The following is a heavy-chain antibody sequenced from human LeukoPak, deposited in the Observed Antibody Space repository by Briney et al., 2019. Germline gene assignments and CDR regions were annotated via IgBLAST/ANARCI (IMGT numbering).Heavy chain of an antibody. CDR1: GYTFISYG. Sequence: ASVKVSCKASGYTFISYGISWVRQAPGQGLEWMGWISAYNGNTNYAQKLQGRVTMTTDTSTSTAYMELRSLRSDDTAVYYCARDISRGWYGDYGDYFDYWGQGTLVTVSS. CDR2: ISAYNGNT. V-gene: IGHV1-18*01. CDR3: ARDISRGWYGDYGDYFDY. J-gene: IGHJ4*02. D-gene: IGHD4-17*01.